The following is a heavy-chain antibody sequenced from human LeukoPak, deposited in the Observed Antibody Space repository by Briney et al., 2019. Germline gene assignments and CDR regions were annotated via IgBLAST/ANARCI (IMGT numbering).Heavy chain of an antibody. V-gene: IGHV4-59*11. CDR2: IYYSGST. CDR3: ASFIAVAGLYYFDY. J-gene: IGHJ4*02. D-gene: IGHD6-19*01. CDR1: AGSISSHY. Sequence: SETLSLTCTVSAGSISSHYWSWIRQPPGKGLEWMGYIYYSGSTNSNPSLKSRATISVDTSKNQFSLKLSSVTAADTALYYCASFIAVAGLYYFDYWGQGTLVTVSS.